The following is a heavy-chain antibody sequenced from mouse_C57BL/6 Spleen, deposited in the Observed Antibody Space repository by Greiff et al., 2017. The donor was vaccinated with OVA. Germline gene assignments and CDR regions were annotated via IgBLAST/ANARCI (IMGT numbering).Heavy chain of an antibody. CDR1: GFTFSDYY. V-gene: IGHV5-16*01. CDR3: AREGDYDAVVDY. CDR2: INYDGSST. D-gene: IGHD2-4*01. J-gene: IGHJ2*01. Sequence: EVQLVESEGGLVQPGSSMKLSCTASGFTFSDYYMAWVRQVPEKGLEWVANINYDGSSTYYLDSLKSRFIISRDNAKNILYLQMSSLKSEDTATYYCAREGDYDAVVDYWGQGTTLTVSS.